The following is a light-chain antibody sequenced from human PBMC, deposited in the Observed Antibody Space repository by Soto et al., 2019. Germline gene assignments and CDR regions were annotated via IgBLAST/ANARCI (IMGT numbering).Light chain of an antibody. J-gene: IGLJ2*01. CDR3: SSNASTTLLV. CDR2: DVS. Sequence: QSVLTQPASVSGSPGQSITISCTGTSSDVGGFNYVSWYQHHPGKAPKLMIYDVSNRPSGVSDRFSGSKSGNTASLTISGLEAEEDAYYYCSSNASTTLLVFGGGTKVTVL. CDR1: SSDVGGFNY. V-gene: IGLV2-14*03.